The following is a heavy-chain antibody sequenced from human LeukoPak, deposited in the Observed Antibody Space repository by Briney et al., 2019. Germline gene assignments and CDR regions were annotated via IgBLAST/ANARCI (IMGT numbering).Heavy chain of an antibody. CDR1: GDSVRTNNYY. CDR2: IHYSGNT. Sequence: SETLSLTCTVSGDSVRTNNYYWSWIRQPPGEGLEWIGYIHYSGNTNYNTSLKSRVTISVDTSKNQFSLKLTSVTAADTAVYYCARARGATIFQSAFDIWGQGTMVTVSS. V-gene: IGHV4-61*01. J-gene: IGHJ3*02. CDR3: ARARGATIFQSAFDI. D-gene: IGHD5-24*01.